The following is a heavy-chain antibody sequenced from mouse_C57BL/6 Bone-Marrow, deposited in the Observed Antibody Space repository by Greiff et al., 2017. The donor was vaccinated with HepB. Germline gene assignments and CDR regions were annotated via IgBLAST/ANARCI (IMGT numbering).Heavy chain of an antibody. J-gene: IGHJ4*01. D-gene: IGHD2-10*01. CDR2: IYPRSGNT. Sequence: VQLQQSGAELARPGASVKLSCKASGYTFTSYGISWVKQRTGQGLEWIGEIYPRSGNTYYNEKFKGKATLTADKSSSTAYMELRSLTSEDSAVYFCARPYYGNRYAMDYWGQGTSVTVSS. CDR3: ARPYYGNRYAMDY. V-gene: IGHV1-81*01. CDR1: GYTFTSYG.